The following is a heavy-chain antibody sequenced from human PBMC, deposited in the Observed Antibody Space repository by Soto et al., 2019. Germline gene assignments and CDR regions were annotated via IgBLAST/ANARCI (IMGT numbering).Heavy chain of an antibody. D-gene: IGHD2-2*01. V-gene: IGHV1-18*01. J-gene: IGHJ5*02. CDR1: GYTFTSYG. CDR3: ARGSARYQLLWPRVGWFDP. Sequence: ASLKVSCKASGYTFTSYGISWVRQAPGQGLEWMGWISAYNGNTNYAQKLQGRVTMTTDTSTSTAYMELRSLRSDDTAVYYCARGSARYQLLWPRVGWFDPWGQGTLVTVSS. CDR2: ISAYNGNT.